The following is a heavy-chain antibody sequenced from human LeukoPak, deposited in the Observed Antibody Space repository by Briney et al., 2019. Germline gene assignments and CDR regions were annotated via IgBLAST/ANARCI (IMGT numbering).Heavy chain of an antibody. CDR1: VDSVSRSDSY. CDR3: ERRRYYDGSGYLE. Sequence: PSETLSLTCSVSVDSVSRSDSYWDWIRQPPGNGLEWIGTINYSGRTYHNPSLKRLVTMSVAPSNTQFSLNLRSVTAADTAVYYCERRRYYDGSGYLEWGQGTLLSVSS. D-gene: IGHD3-22*01. CDR2: INYSGRT. J-gene: IGHJ1*01. V-gene: IGHV4-39*01.